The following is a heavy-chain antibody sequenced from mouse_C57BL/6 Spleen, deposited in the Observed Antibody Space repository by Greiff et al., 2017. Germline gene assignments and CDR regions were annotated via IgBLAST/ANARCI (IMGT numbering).Heavy chain of an antibody. D-gene: IGHD1-1*01. CDR1: GYTFTSYW. J-gene: IGHJ1*03. CDR3: ASVYYGSRYWYLDV. Sequence: QVQLQQPGAELVKPGASVKMSCKASGYTFTSYWITWVKQRPGQGLEWIGEIYPGSGSTNYNEKFKSKATLPVDTSSSTAYMQLSRLTSEDSAVYYCASVYYGSRYWYLDVWGTGTTVTVSS. V-gene: IGHV1-55*01. CDR2: IYPGSGST.